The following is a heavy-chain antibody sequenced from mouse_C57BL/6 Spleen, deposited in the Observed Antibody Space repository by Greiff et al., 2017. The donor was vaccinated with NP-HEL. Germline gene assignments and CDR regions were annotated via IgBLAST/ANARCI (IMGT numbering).Heavy chain of an antibody. CDR2: ICSGGGCT. Sequence: VQLEQSGGDLVKPGGSLKISCTASGFTFSSYGMPWVRQTPGKGLEWVATICSGGGCTYYTDSVKGRFTISIDNATNTLYLQMSSLKSEDTAMYYSGGGGFWFADWGQGTMVTVSA. J-gene: IGHJ3*01. CDR3: GGGGFWFAD. CDR1: GFTFSSYG. D-gene: IGHD1-1*02. V-gene: IGHV5-6*01.